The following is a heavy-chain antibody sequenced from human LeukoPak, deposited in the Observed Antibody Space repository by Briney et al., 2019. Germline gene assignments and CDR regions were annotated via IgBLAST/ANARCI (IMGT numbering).Heavy chain of an antibody. Sequence: SETLSLTSTVSGGSMSSYYWMWIRQPPGKGLEWIGSISYNGKTNHNPSLKSRVTISVDTSKNQFSLKLSSVTAADTAVYYCTRVGPSLHWNPDYWGQGTLVTVSS. CDR3: TRVGPSLHWNPDY. CDR1: GGSMSSYY. V-gene: IGHV4-59*01. J-gene: IGHJ4*02. CDR2: ISYNGKT. D-gene: IGHD1-1*01.